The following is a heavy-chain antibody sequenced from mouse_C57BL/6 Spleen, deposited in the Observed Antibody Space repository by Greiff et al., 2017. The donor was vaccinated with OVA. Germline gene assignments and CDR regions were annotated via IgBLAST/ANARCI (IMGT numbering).Heavy chain of an antibody. Sequence: PLWSLKLSCAASGFTFSDYGMHWVRQAPEKGLEWVAYISSGSSTIYYADTVKGRFTISRDNAKNTLFLQMTSLRSEDTAMYYCARGGSSYRYFDVWGTGTTVTVSS. V-gene: IGHV5-17*01. CDR1: GFTFSDYG. D-gene: IGHD1-1*01. CDR3: ARGGSSYRYFDV. J-gene: IGHJ1*03. CDR2: ISSGSSTI.